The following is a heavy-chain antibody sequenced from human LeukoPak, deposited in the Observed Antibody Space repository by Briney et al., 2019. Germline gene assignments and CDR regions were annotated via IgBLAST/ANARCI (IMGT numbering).Heavy chain of an antibody. CDR1: GGSISSYY. Sequence: SETLSLTCTVSGGSISSYYWSWIRQPPGKGLEWLGYIYYSGSTNYNPSLKSRVTISVDTSKNQFSLKLSSVTAADTAVYYCAREVVPAAPPWRYGMDVWGQGTTVTVSS. V-gene: IGHV4-59*01. D-gene: IGHD2-2*01. CDR3: AREVVPAAPPWRYGMDV. CDR2: IYYSGST. J-gene: IGHJ6*02.